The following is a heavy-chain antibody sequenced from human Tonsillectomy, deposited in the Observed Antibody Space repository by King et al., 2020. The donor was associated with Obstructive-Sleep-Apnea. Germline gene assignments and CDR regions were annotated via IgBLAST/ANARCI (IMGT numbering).Heavy chain of an antibody. J-gene: IGHJ4*02. CDR1: GFTFRNYW. Sequence: DVQLVESGGGLVQPGGSLRLSCVASGFTFRNYWMSWVRQAPGKGPEWVGTIKKEGSELYYLGSGKGRFSISRDNAENSLFLQMNSLRTEDTAVYYCARDSRRESQYDFFDFWGQGTRVTVSS. CDR2: IKKEGSEL. V-gene: IGHV3-7*03. CDR3: ARDSRRESQYDFFDF.